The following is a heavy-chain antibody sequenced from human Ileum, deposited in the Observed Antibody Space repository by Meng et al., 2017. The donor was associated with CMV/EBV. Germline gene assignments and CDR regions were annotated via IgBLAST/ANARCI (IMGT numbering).Heavy chain of an antibody. CDR2: INRGGEIT. CDR3: VREEYYYGTSGQYDAFDV. V-gene: IGHV3-48*03. J-gene: IGHJ3*01. Sequence: GGSLRLSCAASEFTFSSYEINWVRQAPGKGLEWISYINRGGEITHYADSVKGRFTVSRDNAKNSVYLQMNSLRVDDTAVYYCVREEYYYGTSGQYDAFDVWGQGTVVTVSS. CDR1: EFTFSSYE. D-gene: IGHD3-22*01.